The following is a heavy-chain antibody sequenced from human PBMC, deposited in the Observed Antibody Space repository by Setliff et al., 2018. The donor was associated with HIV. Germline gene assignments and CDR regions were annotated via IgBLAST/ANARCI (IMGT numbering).Heavy chain of an antibody. CDR1: GASISSSNSY. J-gene: IGHJ5*02. D-gene: IGHD2-2*01. Sequence: PSETLSLTCSVYGASISSSNSYWGWIRKPPGKRMEWLGSIYSSGSTSYNPSLSSRLTISVDTSKNQVSLRLSSVTAADTGVYYCLGFIIPALQGDWFDPWGQGTLVTVSS. V-gene: IGHV4-39*01. CDR3: LGFIIPALQGDWFDP. CDR2: IYSSGST.